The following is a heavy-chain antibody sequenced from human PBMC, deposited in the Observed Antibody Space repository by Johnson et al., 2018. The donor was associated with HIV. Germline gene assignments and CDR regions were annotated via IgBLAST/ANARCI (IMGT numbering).Heavy chain of an antibody. J-gene: IGHJ3*02. CDR2: INWNGGST. CDR3: ARVTRYNWNSDAFDI. CDR1: GFTFDDYG. D-gene: IGHD1-1*01. V-gene: IGHV3-20*04. Sequence: VQLVESGGGVVRPGGSLRLSCAASGFTFDDYGMSWVRLAPGKGLEWVSGINWNGGSTGYADSVKGRFTISRDNAKNSLYLQMNSLRAEETALYYCARVTRYNWNSDAFDIWGQGTMVTVSS.